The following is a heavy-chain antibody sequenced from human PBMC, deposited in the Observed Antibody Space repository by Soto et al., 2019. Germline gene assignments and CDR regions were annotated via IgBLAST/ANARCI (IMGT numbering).Heavy chain of an antibody. J-gene: IGHJ3*02. Sequence: GGSLRLSCAASGFTFSSYAMSWVRQAPGKGLEWVSAISGSGGSTYYADSVKGRFTISRDNSKNTLYLQMNSLRAEDTAVYYCAKDNKPGIAVLGDAFDIWGQGTMVTVSS. CDR3: AKDNKPGIAVLGDAFDI. D-gene: IGHD7-27*01. V-gene: IGHV3-23*01. CDR1: GFTFSSYA. CDR2: ISGSGGST.